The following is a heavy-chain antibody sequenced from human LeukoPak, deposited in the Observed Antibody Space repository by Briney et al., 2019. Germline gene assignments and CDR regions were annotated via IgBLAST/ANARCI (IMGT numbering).Heavy chain of an antibody. CDR3: ARDYDY. CDR2: IYTSGST. CDR1: GGSISSGSYY. Sequence: PSETLSLTCTVSGGSISSGSYYWSWIRQPAGKGLEWIGRIYTSGSTNCNPSLKSRVTISVDTSKNQFSLKLSSVTAADTAVYYCARDYDYWGQGTLVTVSS. V-gene: IGHV4-61*02. J-gene: IGHJ4*02.